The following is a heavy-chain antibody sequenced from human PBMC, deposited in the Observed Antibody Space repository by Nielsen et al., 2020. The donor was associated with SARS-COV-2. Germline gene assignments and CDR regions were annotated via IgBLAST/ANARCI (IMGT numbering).Heavy chain of an antibody. V-gene: IGHV4-59*08. CDR1: SGTISRSY. CDR2: VHYSGST. Sequence: SETLSLTCSVSSGTISRSYWTWIRQSSGKGLEWIGYVHYSGSTNYNPSLRSRLIVSVDTSKNQFSLNLTSVTAADTAVYYCARLISGDFPYYFDYWGQGSLVTVSS. CDR3: ARLISGDFPYYFDY. D-gene: IGHD6-19*01. J-gene: IGHJ4*02.